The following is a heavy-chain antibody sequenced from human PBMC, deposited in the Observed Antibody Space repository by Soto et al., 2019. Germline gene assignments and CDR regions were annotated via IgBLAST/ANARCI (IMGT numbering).Heavy chain of an antibody. D-gene: IGHD3-9*01. CDR3: ARRKTRYFQWLLQIYYYHGLDV. CDR1: GYTFTSYD. CDR2: MNPNSGNT. V-gene: IGHV1-8*01. J-gene: IGHJ6*02. Sequence: TSVKVSCKASGYTFTSYDINWVRQATGQGLEWMGWMNPNSGNTGYAQKFQGRVTMTRNTSISTAYMELSSLRSEDTAVYYCARRKTRYFQWLLQIYYYHGLDVWGQGTTVTLS.